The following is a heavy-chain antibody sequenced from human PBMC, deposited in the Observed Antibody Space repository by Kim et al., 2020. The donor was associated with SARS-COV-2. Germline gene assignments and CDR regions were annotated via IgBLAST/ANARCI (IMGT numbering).Heavy chain of an antibody. J-gene: IGHJ3*01. V-gene: IGHV3-48*02. CDR1: GFIFSDYP. CDR2: ISKTSSHI. CDR3: ARVKGNIYDIEDYGGHDALDV. Sequence: GGSLRLSCAASGFIFSDYPINWVRQAPGKGLEWVSHISKTSSHIYYADSVKGRFTMSRDNAKNSLYLQMDSLRDEDTAVYYCARVKGNIYDIEDYGGHDALDVWGQGTVVTVSS. D-gene: IGHD4-17*01.